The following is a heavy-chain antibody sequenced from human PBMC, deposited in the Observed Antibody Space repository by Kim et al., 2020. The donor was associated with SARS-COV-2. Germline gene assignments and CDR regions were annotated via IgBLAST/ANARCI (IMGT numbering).Heavy chain of an antibody. CDR1: GFTFDDYA. Sequence: GGSLRLSCAASGFTFDDYAMHWVRQAPGKGLEWVSGISWNSGSIGYADSVKGRFTISRDNAKNSLYLQMNNLRAEDTALYYCAKVTYYDILTGYFDYWGQGTLVTVSS. J-gene: IGHJ4*02. CDR3: AKVTYYDILTGYFDY. CDR2: ISWNSGSI. D-gene: IGHD3-9*01. V-gene: IGHV3-9*01.